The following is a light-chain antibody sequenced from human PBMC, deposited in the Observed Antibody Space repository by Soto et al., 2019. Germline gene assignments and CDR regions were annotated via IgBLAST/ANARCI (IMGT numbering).Light chain of an antibody. V-gene: IGKV1-9*01. CDR3: QQLKRTPFT. CDR1: QDISRY. CDR2: GAS. Sequence: QLNQSPSSLSASVGDRVTITCRASQDISRYLAWYQQRAGKAPKLLIYGASTLQSGVPSRFSGSGSGTEFTLTISSLQPEDFATYHCQQLKRTPFTFGPGTTVDV. J-gene: IGKJ3*01.